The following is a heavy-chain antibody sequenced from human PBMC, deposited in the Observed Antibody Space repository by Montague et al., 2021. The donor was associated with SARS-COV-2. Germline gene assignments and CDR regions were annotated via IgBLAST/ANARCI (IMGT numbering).Heavy chain of an antibody. CDR2: IYYRGST. Sequence: SETLSLTCTVSGDSINSSYWSWIRQPPGKGLEWIGYIYYRGSTNYNPSLETRVTISVDMSKNQFSLKLNSVTAADTAVYYCASSGGYYYYYQGVDVWGRGTTVTVSS. V-gene: IGHV4-59*01. CDR1: GDSINSSY. J-gene: IGHJ6*02. D-gene: IGHD3-10*01. CDR3: ASSGGYYYYYQGVDV.